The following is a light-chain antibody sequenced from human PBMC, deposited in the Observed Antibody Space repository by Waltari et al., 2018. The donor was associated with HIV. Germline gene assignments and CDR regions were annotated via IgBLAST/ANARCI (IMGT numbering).Light chain of an antibody. CDR1: SSDVGGYNY. CDR2: GVS. J-gene: IGLJ1*01. Sequence: QSALTQPASVSGSPGQSIPISCTGTSSDVGGYNYVSWYQQHQGKAPKLMIYGVSNRPSGVSNRFSGSKSGNTASLAISGLQAEDEADYYCSSYTSSSTLYVFGTGTKVTVL. V-gene: IGLV2-14*03. CDR3: SSYTSSSTLYV.